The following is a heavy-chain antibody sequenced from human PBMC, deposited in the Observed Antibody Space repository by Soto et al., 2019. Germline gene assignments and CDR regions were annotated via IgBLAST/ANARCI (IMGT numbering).Heavy chain of an antibody. CDR1: GYSISSGYY. J-gene: IGHJ5*02. V-gene: IGHV4-38-2*02. CDR2: IYHSGST. CDR3: ARESSGGVATNGGNWFDP. Sequence: SKTLSLTCAVSGYSISSGYYCGWIRQPPGKGLEWIGSIYHSGSTYYNPSLKSRVTISVDTSKNQFSLKLSSVTAADTAVYYCARESSGGVATNGGNWFDPWGQGTLVNVS. D-gene: IGHD3-10*01.